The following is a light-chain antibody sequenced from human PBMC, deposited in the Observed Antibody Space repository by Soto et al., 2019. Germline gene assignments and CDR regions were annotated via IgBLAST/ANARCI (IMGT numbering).Light chain of an antibody. V-gene: IGLV2-14*01. J-gene: IGLJ1*01. CDR1: SSDVGGYNY. CDR3: SSYTSSSTYV. CDR2: DVN. Sequence: QSVLTQPASVSGSPGQSITISCTGTSSDVGGYNYVSWYQQHPGKAPKLMNYDVNNRPSGVSNSFSGSKSGNTASLTISWLQAEDEADYYCSSYTSSSTYVFGTGTKVTVL.